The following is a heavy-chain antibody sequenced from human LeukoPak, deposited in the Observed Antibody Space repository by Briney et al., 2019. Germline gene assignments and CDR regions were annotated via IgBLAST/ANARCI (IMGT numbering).Heavy chain of an antibody. CDR2: ISASGGNT. D-gene: IGHD6-13*01. J-gene: IGHJ4*02. CDR3: AKDGKKYGSTWDFDY. V-gene: IGHV3-23*01. Sequence: GGSLRLSCAASGFTLRSYAMIWVRQTPGKGLEWVSGISASGGNTNYADSVKGRFTISRDNSENTLYLQLNSLRAEDTAVYYCAKDGKKYGSTWDFDYWGQGTLVTVSS. CDR1: GFTLRSYA.